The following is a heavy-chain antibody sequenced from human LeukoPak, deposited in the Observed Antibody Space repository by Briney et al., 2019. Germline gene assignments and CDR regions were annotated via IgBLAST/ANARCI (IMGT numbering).Heavy chain of an antibody. V-gene: IGHV4-59*08. Sequence: PSETLSLTCTVSGDSICGNYWTWIRQPPGKGLEGSGYIYCSGSTNYNASLKSRVTISVDTSKNQFSLKLSSVTAADTAVYYCARLGDGDNLRYFDYWGQGTLVTVSS. D-gene: IGHD5-24*01. CDR3: ARLGDGDNLRYFDY. J-gene: IGHJ4*02. CDR2: IYCSGST. CDR1: GDSICGNY.